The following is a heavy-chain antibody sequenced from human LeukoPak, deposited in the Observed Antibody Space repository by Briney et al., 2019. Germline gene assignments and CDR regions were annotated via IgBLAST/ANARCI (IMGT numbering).Heavy chain of an antibody. CDR2: IWYDGSNK. D-gene: IGHD6-19*01. CDR3: AKESGHSGWYRRNYFDY. V-gene: IGHV3-33*06. J-gene: IGHJ4*02. Sequence: GGSLRLSCAASGFTFSSYGMHWFRQAPGKGLEWVAVIWYDGSNKYYADSVKGRFTISRDNSKNTLYLQMNSLRAEDTAVYYCAKESGHSGWYRRNYFDYWGQGTLVTVSS. CDR1: GFTFSSYG.